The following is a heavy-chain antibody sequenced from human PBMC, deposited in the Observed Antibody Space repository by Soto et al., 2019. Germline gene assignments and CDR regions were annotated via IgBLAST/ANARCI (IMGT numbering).Heavy chain of an antibody. CDR3: VSTNPHYYDSSGRIDY. Sequence: WGSLRLSCAASGFTFSNSDINLFHHSPLKGLEWVSGVSWNGSRTHYADSVKGRFIISRDNSRNTLYLQTNSLRAEDTAVYYCVSTNPHYYDSSGRIDYWGQGTLVTVSS. J-gene: IGHJ4*02. CDR1: GFTFSNSD. V-gene: IGHV3-35*01. CDR2: VSWNGSRT. D-gene: IGHD3-22*01.